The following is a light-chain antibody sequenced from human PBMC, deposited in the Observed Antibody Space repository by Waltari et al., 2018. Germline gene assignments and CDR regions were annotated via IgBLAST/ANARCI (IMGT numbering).Light chain of an antibody. CDR3: AAWDDSLSGV. V-gene: IGLV1-47*01. Sequence: QSVLTQPPPASGTPGHRVTTSCSGSSSNIGSNYVYWYQQLPGTAPKLLIYRNNQRPSGVPDRFSGSKSGTSASLAISGLRSEDEADYYCAAWDDSLSGVFGGGTKLTVL. CDR1: SSNIGSNY. J-gene: IGLJ2*01. CDR2: RNN.